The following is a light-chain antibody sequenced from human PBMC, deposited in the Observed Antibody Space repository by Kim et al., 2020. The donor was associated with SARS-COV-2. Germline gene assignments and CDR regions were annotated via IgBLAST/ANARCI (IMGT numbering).Light chain of an antibody. CDR1: SSNIGNSI. CDR2: SSN. V-gene: IGLV1-44*01. CDR3: ASWDDSLTGWV. Sequence: QSVLTQPPSASGTPGQRVTISCSGSSSNIGNSIVNWYQQLPRTAPKLLIYSSNQRPSGVPDRFSGSKSGTSASLAISGLQSEDEADYYCASWDDSLTGWVFGGGTQLTVL. J-gene: IGLJ3*02.